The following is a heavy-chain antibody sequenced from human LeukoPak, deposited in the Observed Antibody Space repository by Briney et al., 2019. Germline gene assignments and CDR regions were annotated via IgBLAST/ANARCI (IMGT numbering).Heavy chain of an antibody. CDR2: IYYSGST. V-gene: IGHV4-59*01. J-gene: IGHJ4*02. D-gene: IGHD6-6*01. Sequence: TSETLSLTCTVSGGSIDSYYWSWMRQPPRKGLEWIGYIYYSGSTNYNPSLKSRITISVDTSKNQFSLKLSSVSAADTAVYYCAASDSSSRNDPGPVELDYWGQGTLVTVSS. CDR3: AASDSSSRNDPGPVELDY. CDR1: GGSIDSYY.